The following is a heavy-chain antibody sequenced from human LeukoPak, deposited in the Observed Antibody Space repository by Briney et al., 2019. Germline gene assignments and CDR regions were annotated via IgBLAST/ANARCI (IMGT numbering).Heavy chain of an antibody. CDR2: ISACRSTL. CDR3: ARDHRYDILTGYYSYYGMDV. J-gene: IGHJ6*02. Sequence: GGSLRLSCEVSGFTFSGYSMNWVRQAPGKGLEWVPYISACRSTLHYSDSVKGRFTISRDNAKNSLYLQMNSLRAEDTAVYYCARDHRYDILTGYYSYYGMDVWGQGTTVTVSS. CDR1: GFTFSGYS. V-gene: IGHV3-48*04. D-gene: IGHD3-9*01.